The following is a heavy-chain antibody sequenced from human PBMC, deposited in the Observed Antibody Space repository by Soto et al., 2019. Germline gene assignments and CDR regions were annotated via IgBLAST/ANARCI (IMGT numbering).Heavy chain of an antibody. CDR1: GGSISSGDYY. Sequence: QVQLQESGPGLVKPSQTLSLTCTVSGGSISSGDYYWSWIRQPPGKGLEWIGYIYHSGSTYYNPSPKRRGNISVDPTKNQVSLKLSSVTAADTAVYYCARERPDGARLDPWGQGTLVTVSS. CDR2: IYHSGST. J-gene: IGHJ5*02. CDR3: ARERPDGARLDP. D-gene: IGHD6-6*01. V-gene: IGHV4-30-4*01.